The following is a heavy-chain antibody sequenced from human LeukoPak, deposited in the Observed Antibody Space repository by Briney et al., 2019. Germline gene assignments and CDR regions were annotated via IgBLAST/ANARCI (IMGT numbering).Heavy chain of an antibody. CDR3: ARDRASSGSNWFDP. Sequence: SQTLSLTCTVPGGSISSYYWSWIRQPARKGLEWIGRIYTSGSTNYNPSLKSRVTMSVDTSKNQFSLKLSSVTAADTAVYYCARDRASSGSNWFDPWGQGTLVTVSS. CDR1: GGSISSYY. J-gene: IGHJ5*02. D-gene: IGHD3-22*01. CDR2: IYTSGST. V-gene: IGHV4-4*07.